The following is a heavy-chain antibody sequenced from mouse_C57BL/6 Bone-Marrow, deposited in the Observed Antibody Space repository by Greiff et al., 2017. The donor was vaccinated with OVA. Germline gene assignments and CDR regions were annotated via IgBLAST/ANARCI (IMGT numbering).Heavy chain of an antibody. D-gene: IGHD1-1*01. Sequence: QVQLKESGPELVKPGASVKLSCKASGYTFTSYDINWVKQRPGKGLEWIGWIYPGDGSTKYNEKFKGKATLTADTSSSTAYMELHCLTSDDSAVYFCARDYGSRTCSFAYWGQGTLLTVSA. V-gene: IGHV1-85*01. CDR1: GYTFTSYD. J-gene: IGHJ3*01. CDR2: IYPGDGST. CDR3: ARDYGSRTCSFAY.